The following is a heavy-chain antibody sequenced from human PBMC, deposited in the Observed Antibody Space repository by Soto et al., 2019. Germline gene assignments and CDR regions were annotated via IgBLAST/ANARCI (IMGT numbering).Heavy chain of an antibody. V-gene: IGHV3-30*18. Sequence: QVQLVESGGGVVQPGESLRLSCAASEFTFSSYAMHWVRQAPGKGLEWVAVVSNDGSNKYYADSVKGRFTISRDNSKHTLNLQMNSLRAEDTAVYYCAKDQSTNSRSYHALDVWGQGTTVTVSS. CDR3: AKDQSTNSRSYHALDV. CDR2: VSNDGSNK. D-gene: IGHD2-8*01. CDR1: EFTFSSYA. J-gene: IGHJ6*02.